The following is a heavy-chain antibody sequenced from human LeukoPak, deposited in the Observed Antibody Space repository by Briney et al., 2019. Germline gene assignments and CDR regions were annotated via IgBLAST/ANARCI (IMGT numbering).Heavy chain of an antibody. V-gene: IGHV1-2*02. D-gene: IGHD6-13*01. Sequence: GASVKVSCKASGYTFTDYYMLWVRQAPGQGLEWMGWINPNSGGTNYAQKFQGRVTMTRDTSISTAYMELSRLRSDDTAVFYCAREEVIAAAGPTLDYWGQGALVTVSS. J-gene: IGHJ4*02. CDR2: INPNSGGT. CDR1: GYTFTDYY. CDR3: AREEVIAAAGPTLDY.